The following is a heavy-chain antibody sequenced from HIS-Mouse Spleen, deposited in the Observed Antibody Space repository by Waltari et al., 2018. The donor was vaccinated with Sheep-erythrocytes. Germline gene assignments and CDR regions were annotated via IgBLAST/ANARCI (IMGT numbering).Heavy chain of an antibody. Sequence: CADSGFTFSSYSMNWVRQAPGKGLEWVSSISSSSSYIYYADSVKGRFTISRDNAKNSLYLQMNSLRAEDTAVYYCARGYCSSTSCYGYFQHWGQGTLVTVSS. CDR2: ISSSSSYI. CDR3: ARGYCSSTSCYGYFQH. V-gene: IGHV3-21*04. J-gene: IGHJ1*01. D-gene: IGHD2-2*01. CDR1: GFTFSSYS.